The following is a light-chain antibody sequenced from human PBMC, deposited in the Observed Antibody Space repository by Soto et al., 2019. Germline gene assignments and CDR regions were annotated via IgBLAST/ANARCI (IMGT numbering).Light chain of an antibody. V-gene: IGKV3D-15*01. Sequence: ETVMTQSPGTLSVSPGESATLSCGTSQSVSSNLAWYQQKPGQAPRLLIYGASTRATGIPARFSGSGSRTEFTLTISYLRHEDSAVYFCQQYHDWVTFGGGTRVEI. CDR3: QQYHDWVT. J-gene: IGKJ4*01. CDR1: QSVSSN. CDR2: GAS.